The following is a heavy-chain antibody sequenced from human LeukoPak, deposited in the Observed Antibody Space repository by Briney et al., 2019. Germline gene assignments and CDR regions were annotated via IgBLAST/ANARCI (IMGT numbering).Heavy chain of an antibody. CDR2: ISYSGST. CDR1: GGSISSGTYY. Sequence: SETLSLTCTVSGGSISSGTYYWGWIRQPPGKGLEWIESISYSGSTYYNPSLKSRVTISVDTSKNQFSLNLSSVTAADTAVYYCARRETGEPFDIWGQGTMVTVSS. D-gene: IGHD3-16*01. V-gene: IGHV4-39*01. J-gene: IGHJ3*02. CDR3: ARRETGEPFDI.